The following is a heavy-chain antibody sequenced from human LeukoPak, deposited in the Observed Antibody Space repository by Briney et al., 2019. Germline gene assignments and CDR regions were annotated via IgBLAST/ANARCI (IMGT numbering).Heavy chain of an antibody. CDR2: IIPIFGTA. J-gene: IGHJ4*02. CDR3: ARGYDYYDSSGYPFDYYFDY. D-gene: IGHD3-22*01. Sequence: GASVKVSCKASGGTFSSYAISWVRQAPGRGLEWMGGIIPIFGTANYAQKFQGRVTITADESTSTAYMELSSLRSEDTAVYYCARGYDYYDSSGYPFDYYFDYWGQGTLVTVSS. V-gene: IGHV1-69*13. CDR1: GGTFSSYA.